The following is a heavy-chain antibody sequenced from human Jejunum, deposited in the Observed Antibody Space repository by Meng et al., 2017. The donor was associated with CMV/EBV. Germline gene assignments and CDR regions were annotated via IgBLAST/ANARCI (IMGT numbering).Heavy chain of an antibody. CDR1: GCSISGYY. J-gene: IGHJ6*02. Sequence: VSGCSISGYYWSWIRQPPGKGLEWIWYIYYSGSTHYNPSLKSRVTISVDTSKNQFSLKLSSVTAADTAVYYCASLKGGPGGMDVWGQGTTVTVSS. V-gene: IGHV4-59*01. CDR2: IYYSGST. D-gene: IGHD3-10*01. CDR3: ASLKGGPGGMDV.